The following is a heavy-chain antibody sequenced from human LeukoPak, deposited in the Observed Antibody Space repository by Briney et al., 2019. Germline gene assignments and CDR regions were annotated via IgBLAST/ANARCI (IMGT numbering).Heavy chain of an antibody. CDR3: ARVGYSYGFVYDY. V-gene: IGHV1-2*02. D-gene: IGHD5-18*01. Sequence: GASVKVSCKASGYTFTCYYMHWVRQAPGQGREWMGWINPNSGGTNYAQKFQGRVTMTRDTSISTAYMELSRLRSDDTAVYYCARVGYSYGFVYDYWGQGTLVTVSS. CDR2: INPNSGGT. J-gene: IGHJ4*02. CDR1: GYTFTCYY.